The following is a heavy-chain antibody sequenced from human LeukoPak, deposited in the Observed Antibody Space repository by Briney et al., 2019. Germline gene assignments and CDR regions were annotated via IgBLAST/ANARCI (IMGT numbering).Heavy chain of an antibody. CDR2: ISGYNGNT. V-gene: IGHV1-18*01. J-gene: IGHJ4*02. CDR3: AKTDNKYDSRLILN. Sequence: GASVKVSCKASGYTFTSYGISWVRQAPGQGLEWMGWISGYNGNTNYAQQKLQGRVTMTTDTSTSTAYMELSSLRSDDTAIYYCAKTDNKYDSRLILNWGQGTQVTVSS. CDR1: GYTFTSYG. D-gene: IGHD3-22*01.